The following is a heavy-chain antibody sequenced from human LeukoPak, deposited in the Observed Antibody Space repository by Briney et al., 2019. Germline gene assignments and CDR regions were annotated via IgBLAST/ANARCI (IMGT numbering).Heavy chain of an antibody. CDR2: IRYDGSNK. Sequence: PGGSLRLSCAASGFTFSSYGMHWVRQAPGQGLEWVAFIRYDGSNKYYADSVKGRFTISRDNSKNTLYLQMNSLRAEDTAVYYCAKDRRTPRYCSSTSCFRGIDYWGQGTLVTVSS. D-gene: IGHD2-2*01. J-gene: IGHJ4*02. CDR1: GFTFSSYG. CDR3: AKDRRTPRYCSSTSCFRGIDY. V-gene: IGHV3-30*02.